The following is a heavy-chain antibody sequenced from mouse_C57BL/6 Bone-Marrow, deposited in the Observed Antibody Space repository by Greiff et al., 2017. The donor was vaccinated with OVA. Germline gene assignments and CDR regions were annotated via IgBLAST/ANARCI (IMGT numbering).Heavy chain of an antibody. J-gene: IGHJ3*01. V-gene: IGHV1-5*01. Sequence: EVMLVESGTVLARPGASVKLSCTTSGYTFTSYWMHWVKQRPGQGLEWVGAIYPGSGDTSYNQNFKGKANLTADTSASTAYMELSSLTNEDSAVYYCTRCGFLFAYWGQGTLVTVSA. CDR2: IYPGSGDT. CDR1: GYTFTSYW. CDR3: TRCGFLFAY.